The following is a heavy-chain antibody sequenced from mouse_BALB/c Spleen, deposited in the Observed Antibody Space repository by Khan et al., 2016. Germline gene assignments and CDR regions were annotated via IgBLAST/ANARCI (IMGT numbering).Heavy chain of an antibody. D-gene: IGHD2-2*01. CDR1: GFSLIAYG. V-gene: IGHV2-6-7*01. J-gene: IGHJ4*01. CDR2: IWGDGTT. CDR3: AGDGWGYYAMDY. Sequence: VQLQESGPGMVAPSQSLSITCTVSGFSLIAYGVNWVRQPPGKGLEWLGTIWGDGTTDFNSALKSRLNNTKDNPKSQVFLKMNSLQTDDTARYYCAGDGWGYYAMDYWGQGTSVTVSS.